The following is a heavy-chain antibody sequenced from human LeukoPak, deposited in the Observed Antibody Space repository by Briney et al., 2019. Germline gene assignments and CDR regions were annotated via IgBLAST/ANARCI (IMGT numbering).Heavy chain of an antibody. Sequence: SGKLCGKAAGATFSSYTISWVRQAPGQGLEWMGRIIPILGIANYAQKFQGRVTITAAKSTSTAYMELSSLRSEDTAVYYCASLEYRSPPGDYWGQGTLVTVSS. J-gene: IGHJ4*02. CDR3: ASLEYRSPPGDY. CDR1: GATFSSYT. CDR2: IIPILGIA. D-gene: IGHD6-6*01. V-gene: IGHV1-69*02.